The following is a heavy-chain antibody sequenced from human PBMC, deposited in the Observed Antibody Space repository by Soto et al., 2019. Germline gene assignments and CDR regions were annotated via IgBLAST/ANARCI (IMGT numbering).Heavy chain of an antibody. CDR1: GFTFSHAW. V-gene: IGHV3-15*01. CDR2: IKSNTDGGTT. CDR3: TTDRISFGDYVSSYYYYAMDV. D-gene: IGHD4-17*01. Sequence: EVQLVESGGGLVKPGGSLRLSCAASGFTFSHAWMSWVRQAPGTGLEWVARIKSNTDGGTTDYAAPVKGRFTISRDDSNNALYLQMNSLKTEDTAVYYCTTDRISFGDYVSSYYYYAMDVWGQGTTVTVSS. J-gene: IGHJ6*02.